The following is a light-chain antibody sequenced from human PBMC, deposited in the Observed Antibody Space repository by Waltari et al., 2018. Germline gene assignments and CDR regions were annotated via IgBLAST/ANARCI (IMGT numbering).Light chain of an antibody. CDR2: AAS. Sequence: EIVLTQSPATLSLSPGERATLSCRASQSVSSNLAWYQPKPGQTPRLLIYAASNRATGIPARFSGSGSGTDFTLTISSLEPEDFAVYYCQQRSTWPEVTFGPGTKVDIK. CDR1: QSVSSN. CDR3: QQRSTWPEVT. V-gene: IGKV3-11*01. J-gene: IGKJ3*01.